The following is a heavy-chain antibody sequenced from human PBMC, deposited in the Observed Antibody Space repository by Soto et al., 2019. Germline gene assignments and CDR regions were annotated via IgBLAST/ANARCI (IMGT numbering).Heavy chain of an antibody. V-gene: IGHV4-59*08. D-gene: IGHD3-16*01. J-gene: IGHJ4*02. CDR3: ARRWGTTFDD. Sequence: SETLSLTCTVSGGSISSYYWSWIRQPPGKGLEWIGYIYYSGSTNYNSSLKSRVTISVDTSKNQFSLKLSSVTAADTAVYYCARRWGTTFDDWGQGTLVTVSS. CDR2: IYYSGST. CDR1: GGSISSYY.